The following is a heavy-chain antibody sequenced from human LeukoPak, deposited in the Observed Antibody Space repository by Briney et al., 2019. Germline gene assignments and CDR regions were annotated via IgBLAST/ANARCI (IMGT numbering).Heavy chain of an antibody. Sequence: PGECLRLSCAASGFTFSSYSMNWVRQAPGKGLEWISYISSSSSDILYADSVKGRSTISRDNAKNSLYLQMNSLRDEDTAVYYCARDHYSSFDYWGQGTLVTVSS. D-gene: IGHD2-15*01. CDR2: ISSSSSDI. J-gene: IGHJ4*02. V-gene: IGHV3-48*02. CDR3: ARDHYSSFDY. CDR1: GFTFSSYS.